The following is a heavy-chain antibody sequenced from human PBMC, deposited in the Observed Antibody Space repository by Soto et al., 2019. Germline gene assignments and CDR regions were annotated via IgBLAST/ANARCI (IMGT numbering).Heavy chain of an antibody. D-gene: IGHD3-10*01. CDR1: GFTVSSNY. CDR2: IYSGGSP. CDR3: ARVYGAGSYYNEPYYYGMDV. V-gene: IGHV3-53*05. J-gene: IGHJ6*02. Sequence: GGSLRLSCAASGFTVSSNYMRWVRPAPGKGLEWVSVIYSGGSPYYADFVKGRLTISRDNSKNTLDLQMNSLRSEDTAVYYCARVYGAGSYYNEPYYYGMDVWGQGTTVTVSS.